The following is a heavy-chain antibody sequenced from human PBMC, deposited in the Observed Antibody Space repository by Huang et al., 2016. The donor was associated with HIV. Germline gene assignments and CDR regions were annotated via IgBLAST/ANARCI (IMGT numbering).Heavy chain of an antibody. Sequence: QVHLVQSRGELKKPGASVRVSCKTSGYTFNNYGIGWVRQAPGQGLEWVGGISADSGNPNYRQKFQGRLTLTTDTSTRTVYMDLRSLRSDDTAVYYCATDTRAYYYGSGTNGMDVWGQGTTVIVSS. D-gene: IGHD3-10*01. J-gene: IGHJ6*02. CDR2: ISADSGNP. V-gene: IGHV1-18*04. CDR3: ATDTRAYYYGSGTNGMDV. CDR1: GYTFNNYG.